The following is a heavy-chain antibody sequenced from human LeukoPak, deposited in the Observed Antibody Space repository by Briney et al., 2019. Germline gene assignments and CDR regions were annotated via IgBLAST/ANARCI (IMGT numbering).Heavy chain of an antibody. D-gene: IGHD3-22*01. CDR2: IYYSGST. Sequence: PSETLSLTCTVSGGSISSSSYYWGWIRQPPGKGLEWIGSIYYSGSTYYNPSLKSRVTISVDTSKNQFSLKLSSVTAADTAVYYCARGGYYDSSGSDHWGQGTLVTVSS. CDR3: ARGGYYDSSGSDH. J-gene: IGHJ4*02. V-gene: IGHV4-39*07. CDR1: GGSISSSSYY.